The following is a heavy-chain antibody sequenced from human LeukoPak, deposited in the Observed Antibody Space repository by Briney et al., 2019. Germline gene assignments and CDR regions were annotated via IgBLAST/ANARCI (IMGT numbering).Heavy chain of an antibody. CDR3: AKGGSTLYYYMDV. Sequence: GGSLRLSCADSGFIVSTNYMIWVRQDPGKGLEWVSVIYSGAGTFYPSSVKGRFTISRDNSKNTVYLQMSSLRAEDTAVYYCAKGGSTLYYYMDVWGKGTTVTVSS. J-gene: IGHJ6*03. CDR1: GFIVSTNY. CDR2: IYSGAGT. V-gene: IGHV3-53*01. D-gene: IGHD2/OR15-2a*01.